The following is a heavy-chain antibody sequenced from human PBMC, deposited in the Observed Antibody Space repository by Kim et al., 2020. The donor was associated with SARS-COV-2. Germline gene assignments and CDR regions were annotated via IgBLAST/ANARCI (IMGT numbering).Heavy chain of an antibody. CDR2: IYSGGNT. Sequence: GGSLRLSCAASGFTVSSNYMSWVRQAPGKGLEWVSVIYSGGNTYYPDSGKGRFTISRDNSKNTLYLQMNNLRVEDTAVYYCARIGSAVLRGWFDPWAREPWSPSPQ. CDR1: GFTVSSNY. V-gene: IGHV3-53*01. D-gene: IGHD3-3*01. CDR3: ARIGSAVLRGWFDP. J-gene: IGHJ5*02.